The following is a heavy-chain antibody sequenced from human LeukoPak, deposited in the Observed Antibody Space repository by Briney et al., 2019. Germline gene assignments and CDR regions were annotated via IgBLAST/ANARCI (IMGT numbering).Heavy chain of an antibody. CDR2: IYSGGST. J-gene: IGHJ6*02. D-gene: IGHD4-17*01. CDR3: ARDLAVTKYYYYGMDV. Sequence: GGSLRLSCAASGFTVSSNYMSWVRQAPGKGLEWVSVIYSGGSTYYADSVKGRFTISRDNSKNTLYLQMNSLRAEDTAVYYCARDLAVTKYYYYGMDVWGQGTTVTVSS. V-gene: IGHV3-53*01. CDR1: GFTVSSNY.